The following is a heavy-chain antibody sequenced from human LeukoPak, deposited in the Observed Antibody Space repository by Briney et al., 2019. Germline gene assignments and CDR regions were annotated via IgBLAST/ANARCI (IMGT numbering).Heavy chain of an antibody. J-gene: IGHJ3*02. D-gene: IGHD3-3*01. CDR1: GYTFTSYG. CDR2: ISAHNGNT. CDR3: ARVYYDFWSGYEYDAFDI. Sequence: ASVKVSCKASGYTFTSYGINWVRQAPGQGLEWMGWISAHNGNTNYAQKLQGRVTMTTDTSTSTAYMELRSLRSDDTAVYYCARVYYDFWSGYEYDAFDIWGQGTMVTVSS. V-gene: IGHV1-18*01.